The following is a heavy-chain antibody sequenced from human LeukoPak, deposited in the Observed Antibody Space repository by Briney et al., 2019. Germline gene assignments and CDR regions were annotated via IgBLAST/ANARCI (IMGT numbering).Heavy chain of an antibody. D-gene: IGHD3-3*01. CDR2: IYCSGST. Sequence: SETLSLTCTVSGGSISSGGYYWSWIRQHPGKGLEWIGYIYCSGSTYYNPSLKSRVTISVDTSKNQFSLKLSSVTAADTAVYYCARGWEKYYDFWSGYYTDNWFDPWGQGTLVTVSS. J-gene: IGHJ5*02. CDR3: ARGWEKYYDFWSGYYTDNWFDP. V-gene: IGHV4-31*03. CDR1: GGSISSGGYY.